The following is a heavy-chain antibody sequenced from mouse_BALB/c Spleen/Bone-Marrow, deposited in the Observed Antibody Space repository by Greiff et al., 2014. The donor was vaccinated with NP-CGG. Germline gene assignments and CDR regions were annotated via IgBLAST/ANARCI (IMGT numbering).Heavy chain of an antibody. Sequence: VQLQQSGAELVKPGASVKLSCTASGFNIKDTYLHWVKQRPEQGLEWIGRIDPANGNTKYDPKFQGKATITADTSSNTAYLQLSSLTSEDTAVYYCASYRYAWYFDVWGAGTTFTVSS. D-gene: IGHD2-14*01. V-gene: IGHV14-3*02. CDR3: ASYRYAWYFDV. CDR2: IDPANGNT. CDR1: GFNIKDTY. J-gene: IGHJ1*01.